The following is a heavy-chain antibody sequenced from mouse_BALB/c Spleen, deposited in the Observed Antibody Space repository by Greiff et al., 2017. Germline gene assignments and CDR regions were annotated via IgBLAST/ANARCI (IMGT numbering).Heavy chain of an antibody. CDR3: ARDEGGLRRGFAY. CDR2: ISDGGSYT. Sequence: EVQVVESGGGLVKPGGSLKLSCAASGFTFSDYYMYWVRQTPEKRLEWVATISDGGSYTYYPDSVKGRFTISRDNAKNNLYLQMSSLKSEDTAMYYCARDEGGLRRGFAYWGQGTLVTVSA. J-gene: IGHJ3*01. CDR1: GFTFSDYY. D-gene: IGHD2-2*01. V-gene: IGHV5-4*02.